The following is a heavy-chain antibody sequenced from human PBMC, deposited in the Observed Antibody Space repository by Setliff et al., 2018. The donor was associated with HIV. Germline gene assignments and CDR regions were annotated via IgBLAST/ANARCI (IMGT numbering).Heavy chain of an antibody. J-gene: IGHJ4*02. V-gene: IGHV4-4*02. Sequence: SETLSLTCVVSRASIRSDNWWAWARRPPGKGLEWIGEVFHSGSTNYNPSLKSRVTISVDKSRNQFSLNLRSVTAADTAVYHCVRVSIGGYLEYWGQGTLVTVSS. CDR1: RASIRSDNW. D-gene: IGHD3-22*01. CDR2: VFHSGST. CDR3: VRVSIGGYLEY.